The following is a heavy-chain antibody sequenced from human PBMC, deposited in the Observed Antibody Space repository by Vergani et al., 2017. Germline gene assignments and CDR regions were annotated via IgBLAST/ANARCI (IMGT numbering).Heavy chain of an antibody. Sequence: QVQLQESGPGLVKPSETLSLTCTVSGGSVSSGSYYWSWIRQPPGKGLEWIGYIYYRGSTNYNPSLKSRVTISVDTSKNQFSLKLSSVTAADTAVYYCARDRKQWLVRDHRGYYYYGMDVWGQGTTVTVSS. CDR2: IYYRGST. J-gene: IGHJ6*02. CDR1: GGSVSSGSYY. CDR3: ARDRKQWLVRDHRGYYYYGMDV. V-gene: IGHV4-61*01. D-gene: IGHD6-19*01.